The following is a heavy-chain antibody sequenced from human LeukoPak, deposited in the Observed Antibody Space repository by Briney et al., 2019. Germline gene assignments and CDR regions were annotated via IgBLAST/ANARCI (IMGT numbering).Heavy chain of an antibody. D-gene: IGHD4-17*01. CDR2: IWSDSTNK. CDR1: GFTFSTYA. Sequence: PGGALRLSCAASGFTFSTYAMHWVRQAPGKGLEWVAVIWSDSTNKYYADSVRGRFTISRDNPKNTLYLQMSSLRAEDTAMYYCAIGRLTTVTTFHFDYWGQGTLVTVSS. J-gene: IGHJ4*02. CDR3: AIGRLTTVTTFHFDY. V-gene: IGHV3-33*01.